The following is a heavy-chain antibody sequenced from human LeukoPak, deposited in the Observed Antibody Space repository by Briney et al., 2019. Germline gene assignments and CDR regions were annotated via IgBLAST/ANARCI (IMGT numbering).Heavy chain of an antibody. V-gene: IGHV6-1*01. CDR3: ARDYLLFGDFLYFDY. D-gene: IGHD3-10*02. CDR2: TYYRSKWYN. Sequence: SQTLSLTCAISGDSVSSNSAAWNWIRQSPSRGLEWLGRTYYRSKWYNDYAVSVKSRLTINPDTSKNQFSLQLNSVTPEDTAVYYRARDYLLFGDFLYFDYWGQGIRVTVSS. CDR1: GDSVSSNSAA. J-gene: IGHJ4*02.